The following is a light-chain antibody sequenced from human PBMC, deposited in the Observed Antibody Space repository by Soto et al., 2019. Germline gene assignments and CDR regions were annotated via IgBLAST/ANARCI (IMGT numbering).Light chain of an antibody. CDR2: DAS. J-gene: IGKJ1*01. CDR3: QHYNYWPPKT. CDR1: QSVSSY. Sequence: EIVLTQSPVTLSLSPGERATLSCRASQSVSSYLAWYQQKPGQAPRLLIYDASNRATGIPARFSGSGSGTDFTPTISSLEPEDFAVYYCQHYNYWPPKTFGQGTKVDIK. V-gene: IGKV3-11*01.